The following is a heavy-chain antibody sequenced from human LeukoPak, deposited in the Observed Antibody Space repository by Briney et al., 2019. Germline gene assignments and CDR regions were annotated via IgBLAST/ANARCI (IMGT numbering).Heavy chain of an antibody. CDR2: ISSSSSYI. J-gene: IGHJ3*02. Sequence: GGSLRLSCAASGFTFSSYSMNWVRQAPGKGLEWVSSISSSSSYIYYADSVKGRFTISRDNAKNSLYLQMNSLRAEDTAVYYCARGQRALYGSVKAFDIWGQGTMVTVSS. D-gene: IGHD3-10*01. CDR1: GFTFSSYS. V-gene: IGHV3-21*01. CDR3: ARGQRALYGSVKAFDI.